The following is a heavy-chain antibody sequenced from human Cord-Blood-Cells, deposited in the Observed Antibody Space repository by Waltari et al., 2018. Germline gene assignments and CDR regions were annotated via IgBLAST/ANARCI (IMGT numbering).Heavy chain of an antibody. D-gene: IGHD1-26*01. CDR3: AKDGGSYYFDY. J-gene: IGHJ4*02. CDR2: ISYDGSNK. Sequence: HLLESGGGVVQPGRSLRLPCAAPGFTFSSYGMHWVRQAPGKGLEWVAVISYDGSNKYYADSVKGRFTISRDNSKNTLYLQMNSLRAEDTAVYYCAKDGGSYYFDYWGQGTLVTVSS. V-gene: IGHV3-30*18. CDR1: GFTFSSYG.